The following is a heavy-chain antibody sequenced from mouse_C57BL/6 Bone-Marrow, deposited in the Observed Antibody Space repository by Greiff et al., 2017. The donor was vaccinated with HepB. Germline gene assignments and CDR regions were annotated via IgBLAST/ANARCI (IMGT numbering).Heavy chain of an antibody. J-gene: IGHJ1*03. Sequence: QVQLQQSGPELVKPGASVKISCKASGYAFSSSWMNWVKQRPGKGLEWIGRIYPGDGDTNYNGKFKGKATLTADKSSSTAYMQLSSLTSEDTAIYYCARGIYYDYDEYFDVWGTGTTVTVSS. V-gene: IGHV1-82*01. CDR1: GYAFSSSW. CDR3: ARGIYYDYDEYFDV. CDR2: IYPGDGDT. D-gene: IGHD2-4*01.